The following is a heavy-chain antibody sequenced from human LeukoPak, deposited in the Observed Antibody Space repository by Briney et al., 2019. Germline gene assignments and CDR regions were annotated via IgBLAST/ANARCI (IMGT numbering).Heavy chain of an antibody. D-gene: IGHD6-13*01. J-gene: IGHJ4*02. CDR1: GYTLTELS. V-gene: IGHV1-24*01. CDR3: ARGGGSIAAPLDY. CDR2: FDPEDGET. Sequence: ASVKVSCKVSGYTLTELSMYWVRQAPGKGLEWMGGFDPEDGETIYAQKLQGRVTMTTDTSTSTAYMELRSLRSEDTAVYYCARGGGSIAAPLDYWGQGTLVTVSS.